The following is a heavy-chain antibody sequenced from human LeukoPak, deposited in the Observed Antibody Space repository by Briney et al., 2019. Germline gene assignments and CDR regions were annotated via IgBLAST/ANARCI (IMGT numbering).Heavy chain of an antibody. J-gene: IGHJ6*02. CDR1: GGSISSSNW. Sequence: PSETLSLTCAVSGGSISSSNWWSWVRQPPGKGLEWIGEIYHSGSTNYNPSLKSRVTISVDKSKNQFSLKLSSVTAADTAVYYCARDAQAVAGKGRYYYYGMDVWGQGTTVTVS. D-gene: IGHD6-19*01. CDR3: ARDAQAVAGKGRYYYYGMDV. CDR2: IYHSGST. V-gene: IGHV4-4*02.